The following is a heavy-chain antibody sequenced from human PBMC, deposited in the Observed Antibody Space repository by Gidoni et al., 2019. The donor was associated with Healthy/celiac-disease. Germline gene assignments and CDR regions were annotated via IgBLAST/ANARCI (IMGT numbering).Heavy chain of an antibody. V-gene: IGHV1-24*01. Sequence: QVQLVQSGAAVNKPGSSVKVSCKVSGSTLTELSMHWVRQAPGKGLEWMGGFDPEDGETIYAQKFQGRVTMTEDTSTDTAYMELSSLRSEDTAVYYCATALRYFDWSPSYWGQGTLVTVSS. CDR1: GSTLTELS. D-gene: IGHD3-9*01. CDR3: ATALRYFDWSPSY. CDR2: FDPEDGET. J-gene: IGHJ4*02.